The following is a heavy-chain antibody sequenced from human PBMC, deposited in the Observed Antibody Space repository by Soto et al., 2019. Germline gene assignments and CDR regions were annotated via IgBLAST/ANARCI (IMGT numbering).Heavy chain of an antibody. Sequence: HPGGSLRLSCTASGFTFGDYAMSWFRQAPGKGLEWVGFIRSKAYGGTTEYAASVKGRFTISRDDSKSIAYLQMNSLKTEDTAVYYCTREGYYYDSSGYYYFEDAFDIWGQGTMVTVSS. CDR3: TREGYYYDSSGYYYFEDAFDI. V-gene: IGHV3-49*03. CDR2: IRSKAYGGTT. CDR1: GFTFGDYA. J-gene: IGHJ3*02. D-gene: IGHD3-22*01.